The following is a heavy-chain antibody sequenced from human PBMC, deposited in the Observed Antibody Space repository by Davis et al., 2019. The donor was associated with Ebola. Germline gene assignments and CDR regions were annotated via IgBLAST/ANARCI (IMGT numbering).Heavy chain of an antibody. D-gene: IGHD3-10*01. CDR2: ISGSGRST. J-gene: IGHJ6*02. Sequence: GGSLRPSCAASGFTSSSYAMSCVRQAPGKGLDWFSVISGSGRSTYYADSVTGRFTIPRDNSKNTLYLQMNSLRAEDTVVYYCAREGGTTYFYGSGAYYYGMDVWGQGTTVTVSS. CDR3: AREGGTTYFYGSGAYYYGMDV. CDR1: GFTSSSYA. V-gene: IGHV3-23*01.